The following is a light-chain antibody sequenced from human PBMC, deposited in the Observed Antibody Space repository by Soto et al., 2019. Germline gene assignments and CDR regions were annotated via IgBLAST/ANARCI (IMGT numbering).Light chain of an antibody. Sequence: EIVLTQTPATLSLFPGERATLSCRASQSVSYFLAWYQQKPGQAPRLLISDASNRATGIPARFSGSGSGTDFTLTISSVEPEDFAVYYCQHYGSSPRYTFGQGTKLEI. CDR1: QSVSYF. J-gene: IGKJ2*01. V-gene: IGKV3-11*01. CDR2: DAS. CDR3: QHYGSSPRYT.